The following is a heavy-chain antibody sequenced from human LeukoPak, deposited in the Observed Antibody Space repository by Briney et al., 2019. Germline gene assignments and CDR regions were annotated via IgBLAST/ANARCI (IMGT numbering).Heavy chain of an antibody. CDR2: ISYDGSNK. V-gene: IGHV3-30-3*01. J-gene: IGHJ6*04. CDR3: ARGPRPYYDILTGYYLDV. Sequence: PGGSLRLSCAASGFTFSSYAMHWVRQAPGKGLEWVAVISYDGSNKYYADSVKGRFTISRDNSKNTLYLQMNSLRAEDTAVYYCARGPRPYYDILTGYYLDVWGKGTTVTVSS. CDR1: GFTFSSYA. D-gene: IGHD3-9*01.